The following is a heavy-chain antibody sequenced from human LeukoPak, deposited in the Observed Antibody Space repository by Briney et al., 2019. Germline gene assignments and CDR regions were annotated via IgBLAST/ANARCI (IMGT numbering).Heavy chain of an antibody. CDR3: ARGYYSSGPNWCDP. CDR2: ISTYNGNT. V-gene: IGHV1-18*01. CDR1: GYSFTNYG. D-gene: IGHD6-19*01. Sequence: ASVKVSCKASGYSFTNYGINWVRQAPGQGLEWMGWISTYNGNTNFAQKFQDRLTMTTDTSTDTAYMELRGLRSDDTGVYYCARGYYSSGPNWCDPWGQGTLVTVSS. J-gene: IGHJ5*02.